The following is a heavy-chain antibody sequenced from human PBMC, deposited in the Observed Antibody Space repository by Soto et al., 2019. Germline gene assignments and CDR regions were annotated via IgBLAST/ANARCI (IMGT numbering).Heavy chain of an antibody. CDR1: GFTFSNAW. V-gene: IGHV3-15*07. J-gene: IGHJ4*01. CDR2: VKSKTDGGTI. Sequence: GGSLRLSCAASGFTFSNAWINWVRQTPGKGLEWVGRVKSKTDGGTIDFAAPVKGSFAISRDDSKNMVYLEMNSLKTEDTAIYYCTTDSYITSIIVRFDYWGHGTLVTVS. CDR3: TTDSYITSIIVRFDY. D-gene: IGHD3-22*01.